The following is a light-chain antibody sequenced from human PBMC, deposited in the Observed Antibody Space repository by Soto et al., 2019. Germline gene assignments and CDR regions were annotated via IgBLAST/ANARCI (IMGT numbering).Light chain of an antibody. CDR3: SSYTSSSTPGV. CDR2: EVS. Sequence: QSVLTQPASVSGSPGHSITISCTGTSIDVGGYNYVSWYQQHPGKAPKLMIYEVSNRPSGVSNRFSGSKSGNTASLTISGLQAEDEADYYCSSYTSSSTPGVFGTGTKVTVL. CDR1: SIDVGGYNY. V-gene: IGLV2-14*01. J-gene: IGLJ1*01.